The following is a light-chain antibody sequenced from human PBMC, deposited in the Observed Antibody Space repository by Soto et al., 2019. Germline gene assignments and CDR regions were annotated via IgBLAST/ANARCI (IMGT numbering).Light chain of an antibody. Sequence: QSVLTQPASVSGSPGQSITISCTGTSSDVGGYKYVSWYQQHPGKAPKLIIFEVSHRPSGVSNRFSGSKSGNTASLTISGLQAEDEADYYCASYTSITTVIFGGGTKVTVL. CDR2: EVS. CDR1: SSDVGGYKY. V-gene: IGLV2-14*01. CDR3: ASYTSITTVI. J-gene: IGLJ2*01.